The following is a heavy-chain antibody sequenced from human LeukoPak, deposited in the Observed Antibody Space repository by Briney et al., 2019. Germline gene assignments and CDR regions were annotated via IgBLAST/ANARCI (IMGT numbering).Heavy chain of an antibody. CDR1: GASISSHY. CDR3: ARRPTGNPKFDY. D-gene: IGHD1-1*01. V-gene: IGHV4-59*08. J-gene: IGHJ4*02. Sequence: LETLSLTCTVAGASISSHYWSWIRQPPGKGLEWIGYIYSSGSTYYNPSLKSRVTISVDTSKNRFSLKLSTVTAADTAVYYCARRPTGNPKFDYWGQGTTVTVSS. CDR2: IYSSGST.